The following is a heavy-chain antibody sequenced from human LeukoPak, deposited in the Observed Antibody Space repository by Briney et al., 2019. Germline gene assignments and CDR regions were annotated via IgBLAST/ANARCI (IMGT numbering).Heavy chain of an antibody. CDR3: ARNYYDSSGYYSPPRY. J-gene: IGHJ4*02. D-gene: IGHD3-22*01. CDR2: INPNSGGT. V-gene: IGHV1-2*02. CDR1: GYTFTGYY. Sequence: ASVKVSCKASGYTFTGYYMHWVRQAPGQGLEWMGWINPNSGGTNYAQKFQGRVTMTRDTSISTAYMELSRLRSDDTAVYYCARNYYDSSGYYSPPRYWGQGTLVTVSS.